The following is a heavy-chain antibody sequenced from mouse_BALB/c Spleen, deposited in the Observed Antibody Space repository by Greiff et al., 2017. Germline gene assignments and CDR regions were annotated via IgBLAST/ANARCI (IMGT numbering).Heavy chain of an antibody. D-gene: IGHD3-3*01. CDR3: AARLDY. CDR1: GFNISDTY. CDR2: IGPAHGNT. V-gene: IGHV14-3*02. J-gene: IGHJ2*01. Sequence: EVQLLQSGAGLVKPGASVKLSCAASGFNISDTYMSWVKQTPEQGLEWIGRIGPAHGNTKYDTKFHGKATITADTSSSTAYMVRSSMTSEDSAVYYCAARLDYWGQGTTLTVSA.